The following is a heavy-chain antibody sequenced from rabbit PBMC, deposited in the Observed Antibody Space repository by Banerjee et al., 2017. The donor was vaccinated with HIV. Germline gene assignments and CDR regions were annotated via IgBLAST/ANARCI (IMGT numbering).Heavy chain of an antibody. CDR3: ARAPSYDDYGDYVNL. CDR1: GFDFTNYY. V-gene: IGHV1S7*01. Sequence: QLVESGGGLVQPGGSLKLSCKASGFDFTNYYMSWVRQAPGKGLEWIGYIDPFFGSTFYASWVNGRFTISSHNAQNTLYLQLNSLTAADTATYFCARAPSYDDYGDYVNLWGPGTLV. J-gene: IGHJ4*01. D-gene: IGHD2-1*01. CDR2: IDPFFGST.